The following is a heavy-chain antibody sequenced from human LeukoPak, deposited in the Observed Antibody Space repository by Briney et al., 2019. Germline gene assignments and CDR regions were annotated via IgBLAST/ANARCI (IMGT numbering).Heavy chain of an antibody. J-gene: IGHJ4*02. CDR3: AREDYYFDS. V-gene: IGHV4-34*01. Sequence: SETLSLTCAVYGGSFSGYYWSWIRQPPGKGLEWIGEINHSRGTKYNPSLESRVTILLDASKNEFSLNLNSVTAADTAVYYCAREDYYFDSWGQGTLVTVSS. CDR1: GGSFSGYY. CDR2: INHSRGT.